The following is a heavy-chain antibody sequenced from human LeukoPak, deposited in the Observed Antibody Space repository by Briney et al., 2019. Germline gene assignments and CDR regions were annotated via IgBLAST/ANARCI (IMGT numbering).Heavy chain of an antibody. V-gene: IGHV3-30*03. CDR2: ISSDGVYK. CDR3: ARDREPYYYDSSGYYPDAFDI. D-gene: IGHD3-22*01. CDR1: EFTFTDYG. Sequence: GGSLRLSCAASEFTFTDYGMHWVRQAPGKGLEWVAVISSDGVYKFYADSVKGRFTISRDNAKNSLYLQMNSLRAEDTAVYYCARDREPYYYDSSGYYPDAFDIWGQGTMVTVSS. J-gene: IGHJ3*02.